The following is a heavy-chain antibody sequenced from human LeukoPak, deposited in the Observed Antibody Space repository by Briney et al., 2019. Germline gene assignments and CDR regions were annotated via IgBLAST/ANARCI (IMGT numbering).Heavy chain of an antibody. CDR1: GYSISSGYY. J-gene: IGHJ6*03. CDR2: IYHSGST. D-gene: IGHD6-13*01. Sequence: PSETLSLTCTVSGYSISSGYYWGWIRQPPGKGLEWIGSIYHSGSTYYNPSLKSRVTISVDTSKNQFSLKLSSVTAADTAVYYCARGSEQQLVHYYYYMDVWGKGTTVTVSS. CDR3: ARGSEQQLVHYYYYMDV. V-gene: IGHV4-38-2*02.